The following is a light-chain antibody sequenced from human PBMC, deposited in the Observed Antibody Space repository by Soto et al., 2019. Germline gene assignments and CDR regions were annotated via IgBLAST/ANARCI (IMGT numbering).Light chain of an antibody. V-gene: IGLV2-23*01. CDR1: SSTVGGFNV. CDR2: EGI. J-gene: IGLJ3*02. Sequence: QSALTQPASVSGSPGQSITISCTGTSSTVGGFNVVSWYQQHPGKAPKVIIYEGIKRPSGVSNRFSGSNSGSTASLTISGLQAEDEADYYCQAYDYSLTAFVFGGGTKVTVL. CDR3: QAYDYSLTAFV.